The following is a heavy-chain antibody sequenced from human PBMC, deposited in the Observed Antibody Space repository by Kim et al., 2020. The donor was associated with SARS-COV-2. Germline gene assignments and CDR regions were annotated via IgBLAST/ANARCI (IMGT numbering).Heavy chain of an antibody. V-gene: IGHV4-31*03. CDR3: ARTARRYFGPVDSFNV. CDR1: GDSITSVGYY. CDR2: IFYSGST. D-gene: IGHD1-1*01. J-gene: IGHJ3*01. Sequence: SETLSLTCTVSGDSITSVGYYWSWLRQYPGKGPEWIGYIFYSGSTSYKPSLKSRIAISRETSKNQFSLRLISVTAADTAIYYCARTARRYFGPVDSFNV.